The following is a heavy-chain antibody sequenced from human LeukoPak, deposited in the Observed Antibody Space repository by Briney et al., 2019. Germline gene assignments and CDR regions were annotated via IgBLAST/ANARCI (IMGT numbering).Heavy chain of an antibody. CDR1: GFTFSSYG. V-gene: IGHV3-30*18. J-gene: IGHJ6*02. CDR3: VKQKTAYEMDV. Sequence: PGRSLRLSCAAPGFTFSSYGMHWVRQATGKVLDWVALTSYEGSNKNYAESVKGRFTISRDNSKNTLYLQMNSLRPEDTAVYFFVKQKTAYEMDVWGQGTTVTVSS. CDR2: TSYEGSNK. D-gene: IGHD2-21*01.